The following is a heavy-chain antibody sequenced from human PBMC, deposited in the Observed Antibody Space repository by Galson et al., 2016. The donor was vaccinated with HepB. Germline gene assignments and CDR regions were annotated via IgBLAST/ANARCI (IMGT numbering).Heavy chain of an antibody. CDR2: ISYDGNNR. J-gene: IGHJ6*02. CDR1: GFTFSNYG. Sequence: SLRLSCAASGFTFSNYGMHWVRQAPGKGLEWVAVISYDGNNRHYADAVKGRFTISRDSSTNTVYLQMNSLRADDTAVYFCARDRGLLHYYYGMDVWGQGTTVTVSS. CDR3: ARDRGLLHYYYGMDV. V-gene: IGHV3-33*01. D-gene: IGHD4-17*01.